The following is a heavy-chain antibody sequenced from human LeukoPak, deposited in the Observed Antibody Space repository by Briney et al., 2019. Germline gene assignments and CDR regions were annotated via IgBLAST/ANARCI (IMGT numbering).Heavy chain of an antibody. Sequence: ASVKVSCKASGYTFTGYYIHWVRQAPGQGLEWMGWINPNNGGTNYAQKFQGRVTMTRDTSISTAYMELNRLTSDDTAVYYCARGKYTGYETLDDWGQGTPVSVSS. V-gene: IGHV1-2*02. J-gene: IGHJ4*02. CDR3: ARGKYTGYETLDD. CDR1: GYTFTGYY. CDR2: INPNNGGT. D-gene: IGHD5-12*01.